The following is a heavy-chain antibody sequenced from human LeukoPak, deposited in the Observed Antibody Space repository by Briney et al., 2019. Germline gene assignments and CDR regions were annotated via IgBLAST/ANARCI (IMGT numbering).Heavy chain of an antibody. J-gene: IGHJ4*02. V-gene: IGHV3-48*01. Sequence: PGGSLRLSCAASGFTFSSYSMNWVRQTPGKGLEWVSYISSSSSTIYYADSVKGRFTISRDNAKNSLYLQINSLRAEDTAVYYCAREEWLPILGHWGQGTLVTVSS. CDR3: AREEWLPILGH. CDR1: GFTFSSYS. D-gene: IGHD3-3*01. CDR2: ISSSSSTI.